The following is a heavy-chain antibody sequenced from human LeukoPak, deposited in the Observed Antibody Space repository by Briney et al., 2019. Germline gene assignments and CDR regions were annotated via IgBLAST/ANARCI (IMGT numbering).Heavy chain of an antibody. J-gene: IGHJ5*02. CDR3: AKDPYIVVVPAASTDWFDP. CDR2: ISGSGGST. V-gene: IGHV3-23*01. D-gene: IGHD2-2*01. CDR1: GFTFSSYA. Sequence: GGSLRLSCAASGFTFSSYAMSWVRQAPGKGLEWVSAISGSGGSTYYADSVKGRFTVSRDNSKNTLYLQMNSLRAEDTAVYYCAKDPYIVVVPAASTDWFDPWGQGTLVTVSS.